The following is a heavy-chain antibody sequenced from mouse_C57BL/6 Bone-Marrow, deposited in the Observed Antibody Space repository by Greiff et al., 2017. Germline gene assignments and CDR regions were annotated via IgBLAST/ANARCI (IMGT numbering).Heavy chain of an antibody. Sequence: EVKLVESGTVLARPGASVKMSCKTSGYTFTSYWMPWVKQRPGQGLEWIGAIYPGNSDTSYNQKFKGKAKLTAVTSASTAYMELSSLTNEDAAVYYCQVLYCGRAWFAYWGQGTLLTVSA. V-gene: IGHV1-5*01. CDR3: QVLYCGRAWFAY. D-gene: IGHD1-1*01. CDR2: IYPGNSDT. CDR1: GYTFTSYW. J-gene: IGHJ3*01.